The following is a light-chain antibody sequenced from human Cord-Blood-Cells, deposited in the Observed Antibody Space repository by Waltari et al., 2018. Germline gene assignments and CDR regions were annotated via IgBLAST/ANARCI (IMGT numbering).Light chain of an antibody. V-gene: IGLV2-23*01. Sequence: QSALTHPAPVSGPPGQSITISCPGTGSDFGSYNFASWYQQHPGKAPKLMIYEGSKRPSGVSNRFSGSKSGNTASLTISGLQAEDEADYYCCSYAGSSTWVFGGGTKLTVL. J-gene: IGLJ3*02. CDR1: GSDFGSYNF. CDR2: EGS. CDR3: CSYAGSSTWV.